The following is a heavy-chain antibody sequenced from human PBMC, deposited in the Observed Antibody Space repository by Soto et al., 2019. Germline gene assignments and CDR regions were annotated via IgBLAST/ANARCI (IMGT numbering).Heavy chain of an antibody. Sequence: QVQLQQWGAGLLKPSETLSLTCAVYGGSFSGYYWNWIRQPPGKGLEWIGEINHSGSTNYNPSLKSRVTLSVDTSKNQFSLKLHSVTAANTAVYYCARGWGRIFDYWGQGTLVTVSS. J-gene: IGHJ4*02. CDR3: ARGWGRIFDY. CDR1: GGSFSGYY. CDR2: INHSGST. D-gene: IGHD7-27*01. V-gene: IGHV4-34*01.